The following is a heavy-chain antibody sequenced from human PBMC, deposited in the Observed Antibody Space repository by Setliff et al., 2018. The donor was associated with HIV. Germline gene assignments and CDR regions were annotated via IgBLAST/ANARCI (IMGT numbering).Heavy chain of an antibody. Sequence: GASVKVSCKASGGIFSNYAINWVRLAPGQGLEWMGWINPNSGGTKYAQKFQGRVTMTRDTSISTAYMELRTLRSDDTAVYYCARDLRRYSYGQDGFDIWGQGTMVTVSS. D-gene: IGHD5-18*01. V-gene: IGHV1-2*02. CDR2: INPNSGGT. J-gene: IGHJ3*02. CDR1: GGIFSNYA. CDR3: ARDLRRYSYGQDGFDI.